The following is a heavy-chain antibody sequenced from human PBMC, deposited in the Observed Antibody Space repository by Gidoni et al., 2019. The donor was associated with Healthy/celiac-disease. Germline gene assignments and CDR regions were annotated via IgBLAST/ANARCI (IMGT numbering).Heavy chain of an antibody. J-gene: IGHJ4*02. CDR1: GGTFSNYS. Sequence: QVQLGQSGAEVKKPGYAVKVSCKASGGTFSNYSISWVRQAPGQGLEWMGGIIPIFGTANSAQKFQGRVTITADKSPRTAYMELSSLRSEDTAVFYCAREVGLKAEVQPFDYWGQGTLVTVCS. V-gene: IGHV1-69*06. CDR3: AREVGLKAEVQPFDY. D-gene: IGHD1-26*01. CDR2: IIPIFGTA.